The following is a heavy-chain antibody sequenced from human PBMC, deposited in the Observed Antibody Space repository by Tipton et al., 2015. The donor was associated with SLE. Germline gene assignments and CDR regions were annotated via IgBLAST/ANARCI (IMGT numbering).Heavy chain of an antibody. Sequence: LRLSCAISGDSLLSNTATWGWVRQSPSRGLEWLGRTYHNSRWYNDYAPSMKSRISVTPDTTRNQFSLHLNSVTVEDTAMYYCARESTPATSAFDIWGQGTMVTVSS. D-gene: IGHD2-15*01. V-gene: IGHV6-1*01. CDR3: ARESTPATSAFDI. CDR2: TYHNSRWYN. CDR1: GDSLLSNTAT. J-gene: IGHJ3*02.